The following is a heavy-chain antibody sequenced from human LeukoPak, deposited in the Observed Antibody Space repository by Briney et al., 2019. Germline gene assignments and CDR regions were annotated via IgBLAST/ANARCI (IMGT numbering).Heavy chain of an antibody. CDR2: IYSGGST. D-gene: IGHD2-2*01. CDR3: AKDDGGYCSRTSCGDAYDI. J-gene: IGHJ3*02. V-gene: IGHV3-66*01. CDR1: GFTVSSNY. Sequence: AGGSLRLSCAASGFTVSSNYMSWVRQAPGKGLEWVSAIYSGGSTYYADSVKGRFTISRDNSKNTLQLQMNSLRAEDTAVYYCAKDDGGYCSRTSCGDAYDIWGQGTMVTVSS.